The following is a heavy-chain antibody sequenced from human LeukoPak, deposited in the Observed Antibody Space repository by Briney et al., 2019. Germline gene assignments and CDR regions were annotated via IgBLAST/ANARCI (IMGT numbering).Heavy chain of an antibody. CDR2: ISAYNGNT. J-gene: IGHJ4*02. CDR3: ARGPYYYDSSGYLYFDY. V-gene: IGHV1-18*01. Sequence: GASVKVSCKASGYTFTSYGISWVRQAPGQGLEWMGWISAYNGNTNYAQKLQGRVTMTTDTSTSTAYMELRSLRSEDTAVYYCARGPYYYDSSGYLYFDYWGQGTLVTVSS. D-gene: IGHD3-22*01. CDR1: GYTFTSYG.